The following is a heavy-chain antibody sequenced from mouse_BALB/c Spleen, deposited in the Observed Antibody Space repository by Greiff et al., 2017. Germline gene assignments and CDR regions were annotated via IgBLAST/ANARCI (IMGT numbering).Heavy chain of an antibody. CDR1: GFTFSSFG. Sequence: EVKLMESGGGLVQPGGSRKLSCAASGFTFSSFGMHWVRQAPEKGLEWVAYISSGSSTIYYADTVKGRFTISRDNPKNTLFLQMTSLRSEDTAMYYCATDGYYAMDYWGQGTSVTVSS. V-gene: IGHV5-17*02. J-gene: IGHJ4*01. CDR3: ATDGYYAMDY. D-gene: IGHD2-3*01. CDR2: ISSGSSTI.